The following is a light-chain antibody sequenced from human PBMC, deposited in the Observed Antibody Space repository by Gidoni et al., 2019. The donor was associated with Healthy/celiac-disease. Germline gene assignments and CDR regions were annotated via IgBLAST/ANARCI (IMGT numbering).Light chain of an antibody. Sequence: DVVMTQSQLTRPVTLGQPAAISCMSSQSLVHSDGNTYLNWFQQMPGQAPRRLIYNVSNRDSGVPARFSGSGSGTDFTLTISRVEAEDVWVYYCMQCTHWPLPFGQGTKVEIK. CDR2: NVS. V-gene: IGKV2-30*02. CDR3: MQCTHWPLP. J-gene: IGKJ1*01. CDR1: QSLVHSDGNTY.